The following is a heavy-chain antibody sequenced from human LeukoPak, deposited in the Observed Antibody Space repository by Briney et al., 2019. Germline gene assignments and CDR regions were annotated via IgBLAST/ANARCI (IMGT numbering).Heavy chain of an antibody. CDR1: GFTFGSFT. Sequence: GGSLRLSCAASGFTFGSFTMSGVGRAPGRGLGWVYSISSSSSYIYYADSVKGRFTISRDNAKNSLYLQMNSLRAEDTAVYYCASFRIVVVPAAILSDYWGQGTLVTVSS. CDR2: ISSSSSYI. D-gene: IGHD2-2*02. V-gene: IGHV3-21*01. CDR3: ASFRIVVVPAAILSDY. J-gene: IGHJ4*02.